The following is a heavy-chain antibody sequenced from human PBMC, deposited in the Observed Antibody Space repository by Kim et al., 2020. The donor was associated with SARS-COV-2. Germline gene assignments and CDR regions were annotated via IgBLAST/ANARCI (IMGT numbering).Heavy chain of an antibody. CDR2: INPNGGST. Sequence: ASVKVSCKASGYTFTSYYMHWVRQAPGQGLEWMGLINPNGGSTSYAQKFQGRVTMTRDTSTSTAYLELSSLRSEDTAVYYCASASPVTVYYYYGMDVWGQGTTVTVSS. D-gene: IGHD4-17*01. CDR3: ASASPVTVYYYYGMDV. CDR1: GYTFTSYY. V-gene: IGHV1-46*01. J-gene: IGHJ6*02.